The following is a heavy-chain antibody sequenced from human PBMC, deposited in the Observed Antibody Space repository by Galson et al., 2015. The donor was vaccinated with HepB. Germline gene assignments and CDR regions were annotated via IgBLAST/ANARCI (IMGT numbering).Heavy chain of an antibody. J-gene: IGHJ4*02. CDR2: INQDGSAK. Sequence: SLRLSCAASGFTFSSNWMSWVRQVPGKGLQWVASINQDGSAKYYVDSVRGRFTISRDSAKNSLFLEMNSLRDEDTAIYYCARAANWGQGTLVTVSS. V-gene: IGHV3-7*01. CDR3: ARAAN. CDR1: GFTFSSNW.